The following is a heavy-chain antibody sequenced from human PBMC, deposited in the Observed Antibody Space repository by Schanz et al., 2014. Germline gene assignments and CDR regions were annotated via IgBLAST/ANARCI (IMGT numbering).Heavy chain of an antibody. CDR2: LYYSGST. CDR3: ARGRVVPAAPEFDY. J-gene: IGHJ4*02. CDR1: SASIRTYY. D-gene: IGHD2-2*01. Sequence: QVQLQESGPGLVKPSETLSLTCTVSSASIRTYYWSWIRQPPGKGLEWIGYLYYSGSTTYNPSLKTRVTISVETYKKQFSLNLSSVTAADTAVYYCARGRVVPAAPEFDYWGQGILVTVSS. V-gene: IGHV4-59*01.